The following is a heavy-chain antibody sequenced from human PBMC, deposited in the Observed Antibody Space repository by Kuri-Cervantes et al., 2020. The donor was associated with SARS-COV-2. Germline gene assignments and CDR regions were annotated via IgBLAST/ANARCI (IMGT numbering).Heavy chain of an antibody. J-gene: IGHJ4*02. D-gene: IGHD3-3*01. CDR3: ASYDDYNYYFDY. V-gene: IGHV3-7*01. CDR2: IKQDGSEK. CDR1: GFTFSSYW. Sequence: GGSLRLSCAASGFTFSSYWMSWVRQAPGKGLEWVANIKQDGSEKYYVDPVKGRFTISRDNAKNSLYLQMNSLRAEDTAVYYCASYDDYNYYFDYWGQGTLVTVSS.